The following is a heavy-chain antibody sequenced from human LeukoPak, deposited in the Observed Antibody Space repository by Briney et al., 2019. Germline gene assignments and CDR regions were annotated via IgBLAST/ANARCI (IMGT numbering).Heavy chain of an antibody. CDR1: GYSFTSYW. V-gene: IGHV5-51*01. Sequence: GESLKTSCKGSGYSFTSYWIGWVRQMPGKGLEWMGIIYPGDSDTRYSPSFQGQVTISANKSISTAYLQWSSLKASDTAMYYCARQCDSSGYCVDYWGQGTLVTVSS. D-gene: IGHD3-22*01. CDR2: IYPGDSDT. CDR3: ARQCDSSGYCVDY. J-gene: IGHJ4*02.